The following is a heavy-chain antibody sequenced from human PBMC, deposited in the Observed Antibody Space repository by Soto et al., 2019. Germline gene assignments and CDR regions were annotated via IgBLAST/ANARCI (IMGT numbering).Heavy chain of an antibody. D-gene: IGHD3-3*01. CDR2: IYYSGST. Sequence: PSETLSLTCTVTGDSINNRSYYWGWIRQPPGKGLEWIGSIYYSGSTYNNPSLKSRVSMSVDTSKNQFSLNLDSVTAADTAVYFCARDFAYFDSWGQGTLVTVSS. V-gene: IGHV4-39*07. J-gene: IGHJ4*02. CDR3: ARDFAYFDS. CDR1: GDSINNRSYY.